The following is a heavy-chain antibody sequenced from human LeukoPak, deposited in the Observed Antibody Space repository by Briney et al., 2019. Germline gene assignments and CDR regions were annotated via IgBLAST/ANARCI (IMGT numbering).Heavy chain of an antibody. D-gene: IGHD4-11*01. CDR2: ISYSGNT. Sequence: PSETLSLTCSVSGGSINSYYWNWIRQPPGKGLEWIASISYSGNTHYNPSLESRVTISVDTSKNQFSLKLSSVTAADTAVYYCARRVIESAVTSECNWFDPWGQGTLITVSS. J-gene: IGHJ5*02. CDR1: GGSINSYY. V-gene: IGHV4-59*08. CDR3: ARRVIESAVTSECNWFDP.